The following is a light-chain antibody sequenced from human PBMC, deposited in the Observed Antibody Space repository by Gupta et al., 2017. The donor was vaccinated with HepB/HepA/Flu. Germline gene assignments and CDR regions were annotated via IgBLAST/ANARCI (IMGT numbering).Light chain of an antibody. Sequence: DIVMTQSPDSLTVSLGERATINCKSSQSLLYTANNKNYLVWYQQKPGQPLKLLFYWASTRDSGVPDRFSGSGSGTDFTLTISSLQAEDVAVYYCQQYYTTPLTFGGGTKVEIK. CDR2: WAS. CDR1: QSLLYTANNKNY. J-gene: IGKJ4*01. V-gene: IGKV4-1*01. CDR3: QQYYTTPLT.